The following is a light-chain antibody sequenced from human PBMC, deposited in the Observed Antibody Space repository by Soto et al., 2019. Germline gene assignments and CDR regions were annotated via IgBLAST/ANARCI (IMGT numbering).Light chain of an antibody. CDR2: KAS. CDR3: QHYNSYSEA. CDR1: QTISSW. Sequence: DIQMTQSPSTLSGSVGDRVTITCRASQTISSWLAWYQHKPGKAPKLLIYKASTLQSGVPSRFSGSGSGTEFTLTISSLQPDDFATYYCQHYNSYSEAFGQGTKVEL. V-gene: IGKV1-5*03. J-gene: IGKJ1*01.